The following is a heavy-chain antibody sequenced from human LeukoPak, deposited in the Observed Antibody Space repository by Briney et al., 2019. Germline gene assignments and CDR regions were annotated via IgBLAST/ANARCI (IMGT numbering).Heavy chain of an antibody. CDR3: ARGSGFDCSSTSCSPFDY. CDR1: GASFSVYY. D-gene: IGHD2-2*01. J-gene: IGHJ4*02. V-gene: IGHV4-34*01. CDR2: INHSGIT. Sequence: SETLSLTCALDGASFSVYYWSWIRQPPGKGREWIGEINHSGITNYNPSLKSRVTISVDTSKNQFSLKLSSVTAADTAVYYCARGSGFDCSSTSCSPFDYWGQGTLVTVSS.